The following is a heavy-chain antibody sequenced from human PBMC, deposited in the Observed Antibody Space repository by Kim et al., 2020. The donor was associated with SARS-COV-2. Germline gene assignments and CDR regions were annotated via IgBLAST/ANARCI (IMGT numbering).Heavy chain of an antibody. Sequence: GGSLRLSCAASGFTFSSYSMNWVRQAPGKGLEWVSYISSSSSTIYYADSVKGRFTISRDNAKNSLYLQMNSLRDEDTAVYYCARDEGGGGVVVVAATPEYFQHWGQGTLVTVSS. J-gene: IGHJ1*01. CDR1: GFTFSSYS. CDR2: ISSSSSTI. CDR3: ARDEGGGGVVVVAATPEYFQH. D-gene: IGHD2-15*01. V-gene: IGHV3-48*02.